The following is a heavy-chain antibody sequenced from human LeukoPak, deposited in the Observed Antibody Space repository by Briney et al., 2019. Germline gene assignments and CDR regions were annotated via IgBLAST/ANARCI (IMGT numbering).Heavy chain of an antibody. D-gene: IGHD1-26*01. J-gene: IGHJ3*02. CDR1: GGSISSDSYY. CDR2: IYTSGST. V-gene: IGHV4-61*02. CDR3: AGGSYLGDAFDI. Sequence: SETLSLTCTVSGGSISSDSYYWSWIRQPAGKGLEWIGRIYTSGSTNYNPSLKSRVTISVDTSKNQFSLKLSSVTAADTAVYYCAGGSYLGDAFDIWGQGTMVTVSS.